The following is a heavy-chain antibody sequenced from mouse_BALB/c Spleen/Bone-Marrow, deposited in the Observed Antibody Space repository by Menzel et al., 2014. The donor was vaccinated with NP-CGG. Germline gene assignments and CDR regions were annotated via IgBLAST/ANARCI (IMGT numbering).Heavy chain of an antibody. CDR1: GFSLSTSGMG. CDR2: IYRDDDK. J-gene: IGHJ4*01. CDR3: AREALYSGYSMDY. V-gene: IGHV8-12*01. Sequence: QVTLKECGPGILQPSQTLSLTCSFSGFSLSTSGMGVSWIRQPPGKDLEWLAHIYRDDDKRYNPSLKSRLTISKDTSSTQVFLKITSVDAADTATYYCAREALYSGYSMDYWGQGTSVSVSS. D-gene: IGHD1-1*01.